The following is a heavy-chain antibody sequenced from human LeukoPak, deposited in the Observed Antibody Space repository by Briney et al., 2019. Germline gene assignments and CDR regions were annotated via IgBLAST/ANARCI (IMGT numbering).Heavy chain of an antibody. V-gene: IGHV4-4*07. CDR2: IYTSGST. CDR1: GGSISNYY. J-gene: IGHJ3*02. Sequence: SETLSLTCTVSGGSISNYYWNWIRQPAGKGLEWIGRIYTSGSTNYNPSLKSRVTISVDTSKNQFSLKLSSVTAADTAVYYCARELGQLVVKGPFDIWGQGTMVTVSS. CDR3: ARELGQLVVKGPFDI. D-gene: IGHD6-6*01.